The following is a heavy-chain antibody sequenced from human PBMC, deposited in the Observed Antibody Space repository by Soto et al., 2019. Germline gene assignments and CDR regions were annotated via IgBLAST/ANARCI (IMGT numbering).Heavy chain of an antibody. CDR2: ISGSGGST. CDR3: AKGWQWLVLPY. V-gene: IGHV3-23*01. J-gene: IGHJ4*02. CDR1: GFTFSSYA. D-gene: IGHD6-19*01. Sequence: EVPLLESGGGLVQPGGSLRLSCAASGFTFSSYAMSWVRQAPGKGLEWVSAISGSGGSTYYADSMKGRFTISRDNSKNTLYLQMNSLRAEDTAVYYCAKGWQWLVLPYWGQGTLVTVSS.